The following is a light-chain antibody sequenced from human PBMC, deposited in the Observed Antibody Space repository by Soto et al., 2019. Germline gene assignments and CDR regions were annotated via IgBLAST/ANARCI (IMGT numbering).Light chain of an antibody. V-gene: IGKV1-5*01. CDR2: DAS. J-gene: IGKJ1*01. CDR1: QGISSY. CDR3: QQYKSYST. Sequence: DIQMTQSPSTLSASVGDRVTITCRASQGISSYLAWYQQKPGKAPNLLIYDASTLESGVPSRFSGSGSGTEFTLTINNLQPDDLATYICQQYKSYSTFGRGTKVDIK.